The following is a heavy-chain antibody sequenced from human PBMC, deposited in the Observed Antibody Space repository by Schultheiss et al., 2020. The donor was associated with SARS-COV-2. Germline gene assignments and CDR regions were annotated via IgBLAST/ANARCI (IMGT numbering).Heavy chain of an antibody. Sequence: GESLKISCAASGFTFSSYWMHWVRQAPGKGLVWVSRINSDGSSTSYADSVKGRFTISRDNAKNTLYLQMNSLRAEDTAVYYCAREGLSSSWYRDYYYGMDVWGQGTTVTVSS. CDR1: GFTFSSYW. D-gene: IGHD6-13*01. V-gene: IGHV3-74*01. J-gene: IGHJ6*02. CDR2: INSDGSST. CDR3: AREGLSSSWYRDYYYGMDV.